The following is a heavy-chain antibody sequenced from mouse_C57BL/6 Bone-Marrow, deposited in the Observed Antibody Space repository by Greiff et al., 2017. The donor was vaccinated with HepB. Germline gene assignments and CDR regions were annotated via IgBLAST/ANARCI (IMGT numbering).Heavy chain of an antibody. J-gene: IGHJ3*01. Sequence: EVQGVESGGGLVQPGGSLSLSCAASGFNFTDYYMSWVRQPPGKALEWLGFIRNKANGYTTEYSASVKGRFTISRDNSQSILYLQINALRAEDSATYYCARSYYYGSPAWFAYWGQGTLVTFSA. CDR3: ARSYYYGSPAWFAY. CDR2: IRNKANGYTT. CDR1: GFNFTDYY. D-gene: IGHD1-1*01. V-gene: IGHV7-3*01.